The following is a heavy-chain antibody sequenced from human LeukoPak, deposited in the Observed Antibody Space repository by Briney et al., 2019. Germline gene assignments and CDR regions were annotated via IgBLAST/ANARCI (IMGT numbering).Heavy chain of an antibody. CDR1: GFTFSSYG. Sequence: PGGSLRLSCAASGFTFSSYGMNWVRQAPGKGLEWVSSISGSSNYIHYADSVKGRFTISRDNAKNSLYLQMNSLRPEDTAVYYCAKEFSATPRAAAQTGDAFDVWGQGTMVTVSS. CDR3: AKEFSATPRAAAQTGDAFDV. V-gene: IGHV3-21*01. J-gene: IGHJ3*01. CDR2: ISGSSNYI. D-gene: IGHD7-27*01.